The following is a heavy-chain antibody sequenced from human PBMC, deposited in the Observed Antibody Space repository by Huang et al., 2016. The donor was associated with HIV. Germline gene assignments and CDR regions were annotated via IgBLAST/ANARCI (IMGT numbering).Heavy chain of an antibody. CDR3: ARRLRYYYGSGRTSGYFDY. V-gene: IGHV3-7*01. Sequence: LSWVRQAPGKGLEWVANKKQDGSEKYYVDSVKGRFSISRDNDKNSLYLQMNSLRAEDTAVYYCARRLRYYYGSGRTSGYFDYWGQGTLVTVSS. D-gene: IGHD3-10*01. J-gene: IGHJ4*02. CDR2: KKQDGSEK.